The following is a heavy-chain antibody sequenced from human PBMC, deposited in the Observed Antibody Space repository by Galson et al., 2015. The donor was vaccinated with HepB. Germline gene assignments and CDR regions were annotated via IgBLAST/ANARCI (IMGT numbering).Heavy chain of an antibody. CDR2: ILYDGSNK. V-gene: IGHV3-30*18. D-gene: IGHD6-6*01. CDR1: GFAFSSYG. Sequence: SLRLSCAASGFAFSSYGMHWVRQAPGEGLEWVAVILYDGSNKDYAESVKGRFTISRDSPKNTLYLQMNSLRAEDTAVYYCAKDGLSGTSSGWPYIDYWGQGTLVTVSS. J-gene: IGHJ4*02. CDR3: AKDGLSGTSSGWPYIDY.